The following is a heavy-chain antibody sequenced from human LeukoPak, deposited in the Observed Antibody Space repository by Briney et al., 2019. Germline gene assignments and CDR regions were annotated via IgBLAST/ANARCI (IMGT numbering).Heavy chain of an antibody. CDR3: ARQREGYFDL. V-gene: IGHV4-59*08. CDR2: IYYSGST. CDR1: GGSISGYY. J-gene: IGHJ2*01. Sequence: SETLSLTCSVSGGSISGYYWSWIRQPPGKGLEWIGYIYYSGSTNYNPSLKSRITISVDTSKNQFSLKLSSVTAADTAVYYCARQREGYFDLWGRGTLVTVSS.